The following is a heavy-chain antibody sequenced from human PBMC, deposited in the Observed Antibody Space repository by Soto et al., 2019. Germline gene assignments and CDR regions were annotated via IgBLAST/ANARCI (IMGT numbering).Heavy chain of an antibody. CDR3: ARQRQQLVSGFDP. Sequence: QLQLQESGPGLVKPSETLSLTCTVSGGSISSSSYYWGWIRQPPGKGLEWIGSIYYSGSTYYNPSLKSRVTISVDTSKNQFSLKLSSVTAADTAVYYCARQRQQLVSGFDPWGQGTLVTVSS. D-gene: IGHD6-13*01. V-gene: IGHV4-39*01. CDR2: IYYSGST. J-gene: IGHJ5*02. CDR1: GGSISSSSYY.